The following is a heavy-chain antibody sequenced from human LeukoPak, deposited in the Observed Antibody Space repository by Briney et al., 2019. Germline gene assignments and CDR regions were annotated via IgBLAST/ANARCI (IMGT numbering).Heavy chain of an antibody. J-gene: IGHJ4*02. CDR2: INRDGSST. Sequence: GGSLRLSCAAPGIIFSNYWMHWVRQAPEKGLVWVSRINRDGSSTSYADSVKGRFTISRDNAKNTLYLQMNSLRAEDTAVYYCARGGGYSYGSFDYWGQGTLVTVSS. CDR1: GIIFSNYW. D-gene: IGHD5-18*01. V-gene: IGHV3-74*01. CDR3: ARGGGYSYGSFDY.